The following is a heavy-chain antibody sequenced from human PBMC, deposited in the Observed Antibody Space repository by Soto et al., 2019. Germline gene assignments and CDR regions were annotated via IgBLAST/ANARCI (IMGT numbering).Heavy chain of an antibody. CDR1: GFAFSSYA. J-gene: IGHJ4*02. V-gene: IGHV3-30-3*01. CDR2: ISYDGSNK. D-gene: IGHD6-19*01. Sequence: GGSLGLACTACGFAFSSYAMHVFRQAPGKGLEWVAVISYDGSNKYYADSVKGRFTISRDNSKNTMYLQMNSLRVEDTAVYYCARPYSSGWYGDLDYWGQGTLVTVSS. CDR3: ARPYSSGWYGDLDY.